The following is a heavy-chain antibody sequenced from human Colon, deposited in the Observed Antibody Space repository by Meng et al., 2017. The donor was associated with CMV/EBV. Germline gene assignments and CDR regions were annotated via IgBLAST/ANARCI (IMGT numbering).Heavy chain of an antibody. J-gene: IGHJ4*02. CDR1: GASVSTGIYY. CDR3: ARGSLNDYEFYPY. CDR2: IYYSGST. D-gene: IGHD4-17*01. V-gene: IGHV4-61*01. Sequence: GSLRLSCAVSGASVSTGIYYWSWIRQPPGKGLEWIGYIYYSGSTNYNPSLKSRVTISVDASKNQFFLKVTSVTAADTAVYYCARGSLNDYEFYPYWGQGTLVTVSS.